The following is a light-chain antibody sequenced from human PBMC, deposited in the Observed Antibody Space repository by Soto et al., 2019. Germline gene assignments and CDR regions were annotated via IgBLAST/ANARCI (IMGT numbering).Light chain of an antibody. J-gene: IGKJ1*01. CDR3: QQYVSSPWA. V-gene: IGKV3-20*01. CDR1: QSVSSSF. CDR2: GAS. Sequence: EIVLAQSPGTLSLSPGESATLSCRASQSVSSSFLAWYQQKAGQAPRLLIYGASRRATGIPDRFSGSGSGTDFTLTIRRMEPADFAAYSCQQYVSSPWAFGQGTKVDIK.